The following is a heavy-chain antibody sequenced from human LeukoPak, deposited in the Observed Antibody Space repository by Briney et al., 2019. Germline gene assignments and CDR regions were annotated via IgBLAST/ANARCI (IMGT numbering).Heavy chain of an antibody. CDR3: AKDDRWLQFCC. CDR2: IIPSGHTT. V-gene: IGHV3-23*01. CDR1: GFTFSSHG. D-gene: IGHD5-24*01. Sequence: PGGSLRLSCVASGFTFSSHGMNWVRQAPGKGLEWVSGIIPSGHTTYYADSVRGRFTISRDNSRNTVYLQMNSLRAEDTAVYYCAKDDRWLQFCCWGQGALVTVS. J-gene: IGHJ4*02.